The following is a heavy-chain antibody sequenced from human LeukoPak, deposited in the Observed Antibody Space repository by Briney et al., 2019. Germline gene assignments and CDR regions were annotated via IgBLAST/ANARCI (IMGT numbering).Heavy chain of an antibody. CDR3: ARVEGIAAAGTGGDYFDY. Sequence: SETLSLTCTVSGGSISSYYWSWIRKPPGKGLEWIGYIYYSGSTNYNPSLKSRVTISVDTSKNQFSLKLSSVTAADTAVYYCARVEGIAAAGTGGDYFDYWGQGTLVTVSS. V-gene: IGHV4-59*01. D-gene: IGHD6-13*01. J-gene: IGHJ4*02. CDR2: IYYSGST. CDR1: GGSISSYY.